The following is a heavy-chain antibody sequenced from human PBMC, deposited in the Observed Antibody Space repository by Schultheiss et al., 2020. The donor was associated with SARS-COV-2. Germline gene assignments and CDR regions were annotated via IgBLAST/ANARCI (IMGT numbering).Heavy chain of an antibody. CDR2: IIPILGIA. CDR1: GGTFSSYA. V-gene: IGHV1-69*04. CDR3: ARDRTYCTNGVCYTAFDY. J-gene: IGHJ4*02. Sequence: SVKVSCKASGGTFSSYAISWVRQAPGQGLEWMGRIIPILGIANYAQKFQGRVTITADKSTSTDYMELSSLRSEDTAVYYCARDRTYCTNGVCYTAFDYWGQGTLVTVSS. D-gene: IGHD2-8*01.